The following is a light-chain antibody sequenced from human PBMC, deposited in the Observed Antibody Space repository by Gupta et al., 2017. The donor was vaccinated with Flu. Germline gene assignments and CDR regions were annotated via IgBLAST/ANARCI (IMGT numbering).Light chain of an antibody. CDR3: QTSDRGVTYQL. J-gene: IGLJ2*01. Sequence: SHEVTQPPSVSVSPGQTARITCSGDELPNQYTYWYQQKPGQAPVLVMKKDTERPSGIPERFSGSISGTTVTLTISGAHADDEADYYCQTSDRGVTYQLFGGGTKLTVL. CDR2: KDT. V-gene: IGLV3-25*02. CDR1: ELPNQY.